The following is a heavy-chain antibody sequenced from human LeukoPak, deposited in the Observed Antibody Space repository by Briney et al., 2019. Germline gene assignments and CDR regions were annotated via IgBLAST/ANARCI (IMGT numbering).Heavy chain of an antibody. V-gene: IGHV4-34*01. D-gene: IGHD3-10*01. CDR3: ARLTRGVTDY. CDR1: GFTFSSYW. J-gene: IGHJ4*02. Sequence: PGGSLRLSCAASGFTFSSYWMSWIRQPPGKGLEWIGEINHSGSTNYNPSLKSRVTISVDTSKNQFSLKLSSVTAADTAVYYCARLTRGVTDYWGQGTLVTVSS. CDR2: INHSGST.